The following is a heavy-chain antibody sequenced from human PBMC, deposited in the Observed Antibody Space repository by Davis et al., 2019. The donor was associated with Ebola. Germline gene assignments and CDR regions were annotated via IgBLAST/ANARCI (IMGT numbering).Heavy chain of an antibody. J-gene: IGHJ6*02. D-gene: IGHD4-11*01. CDR1: GYTFTSYG. V-gene: IGHV1-18*01. CDR2: ISAYNGNT. Sequence: ASVKVSCKASGYTFTSYGISWVRQAPGQGLEWMGWISAYNGNTNYAQKLQGRVTITTDTSTSTAYMELRSLRSDDTAVYYCARDTTISNYPYYYYGMDVWGQGTTVTVSS. CDR3: ARDTTISNYPYYYYGMDV.